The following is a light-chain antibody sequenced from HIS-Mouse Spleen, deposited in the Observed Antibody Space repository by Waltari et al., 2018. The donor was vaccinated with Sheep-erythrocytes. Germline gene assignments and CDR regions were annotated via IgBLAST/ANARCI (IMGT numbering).Light chain of an antibody. CDR3: AAWDDSLNGWV. J-gene: IGLJ3*02. CDR2: YDD. V-gene: IGLV1-36*01. CDR1: SSNTGHHS. Sequence: QSVLTQPPSVSEAPRQRVTISCSGSSSNTGHHSVNWYQQLPGKAPKLLIYYDDLLPSGVSDRFSGSKSGTSASLAISGLQSEDEADYYCAAWDDSLNGWVFGGGTKLTVL.